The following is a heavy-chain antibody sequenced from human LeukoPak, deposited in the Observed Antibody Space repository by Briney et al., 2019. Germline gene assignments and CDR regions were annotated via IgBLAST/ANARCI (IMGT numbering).Heavy chain of an antibody. CDR3: LLIILGGSSQH. Sequence: GGSLRLSCAASEFTFNNYWMHWVRQAPGKGLVWVSRIKNDGKITTYADSVKGRFTTSRDNAKNTFYLQMNSLRVEDAAVYYCLLIILGGSSQHWGQGTLVTVSS. V-gene: IGHV3-74*01. CDR2: IKNDGKIT. J-gene: IGHJ1*01. CDR1: EFTFNNYW. D-gene: IGHD3-3*01.